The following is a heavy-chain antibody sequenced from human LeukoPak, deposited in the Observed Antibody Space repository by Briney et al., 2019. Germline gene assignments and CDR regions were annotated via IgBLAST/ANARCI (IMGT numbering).Heavy chain of an antibody. J-gene: IGHJ4*02. CDR2: ISAYNGDT. CDR1: GCTLTNYA. Sequence: GASVKVSCKDSGCTLTNYAFSWVRQAPGQGLEWMGWISAYNGDTNYAQILQGRVTLTADTSTNTAYMELRSLRSDDTAVYYCIKGFEYWGQGTLVTVSS. D-gene: IGHD3-10*01. V-gene: IGHV1-18*01. CDR3: IKGFEY.